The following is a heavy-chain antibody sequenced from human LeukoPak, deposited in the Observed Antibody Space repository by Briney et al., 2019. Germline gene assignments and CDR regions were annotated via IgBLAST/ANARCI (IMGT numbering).Heavy chain of an antibody. CDR1: GYTFSSYA. V-gene: IGHV3-23*01. J-gene: IGHJ4*02. CDR3: AKRRFSDYDFWSGYYPFDY. Sequence: GGSLRLSCAASGYTFSSYAMSWVRQAPGKGLEWVSAISGSGGSTYYAVSVRGRFTISRDNSKNTLYLQMNSLRAEDTAVYYCAKRRFSDYDFWSGYYPFDYWGQGTLVTVSS. CDR2: ISGSGGST. D-gene: IGHD3-3*01.